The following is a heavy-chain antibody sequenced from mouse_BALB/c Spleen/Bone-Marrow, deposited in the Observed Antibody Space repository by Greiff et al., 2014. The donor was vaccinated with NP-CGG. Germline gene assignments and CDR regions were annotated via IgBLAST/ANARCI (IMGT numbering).Heavy chain of an antibody. CDR1: GFNIKDTY. D-gene: IGHD1-1*01. CDR3: ALDYYGSGGFAY. V-gene: IGHV14-3*02. J-gene: IGHJ3*01. Sequence: EVQLQQSGAELVKPGASVKLSCTASGFNIKDTYMHWVKQRPEQGLEWIGRIDPANGNTEYDPKFQGKATITADTSSNTAYLQLSSLTSEDTVVYYCALDYYGSGGFAYWGQGTLVTVSA. CDR2: IDPANGNT.